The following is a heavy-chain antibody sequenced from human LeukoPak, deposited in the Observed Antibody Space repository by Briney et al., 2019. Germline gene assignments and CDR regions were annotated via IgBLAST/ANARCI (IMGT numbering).Heavy chain of an antibody. CDR2: IWHDGSVV. D-gene: IGHD3-16*01. V-gene: IGHV3-33*06. CDR3: AKEGDQFRGYLDV. Sequence: GGSLRLSCAASGFTFSRLGMQWVRQAPGKGLEWVAVIWHDGSVVNYADSVKGRLTISRDNSKSALYLQMNSLRGDDTAVYYCAKEGDQFRGYLDVWGKGTPVTVSS. CDR1: GFTFSRLG. J-gene: IGHJ6*03.